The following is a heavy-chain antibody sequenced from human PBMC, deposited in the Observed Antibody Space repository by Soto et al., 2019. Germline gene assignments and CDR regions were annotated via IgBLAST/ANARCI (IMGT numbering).Heavy chain of an antibody. CDR3: ARDGGGYKITLRYFDY. CDR1: VFTFSSYA. Sequence: PGGSLRLSCASSVFTFSSYAMQWVRQAPGKGLEWVAVISYDGSNKYYADSVKGRFTISRDNSKNTLYLQMNSLRAEDTAVYYCARDGGGYKITLRYFDYWGQGTLVTVSS. CDR2: ISYDGSNK. J-gene: IGHJ4*02. D-gene: IGHD5-12*01. V-gene: IGHV3-30-3*01.